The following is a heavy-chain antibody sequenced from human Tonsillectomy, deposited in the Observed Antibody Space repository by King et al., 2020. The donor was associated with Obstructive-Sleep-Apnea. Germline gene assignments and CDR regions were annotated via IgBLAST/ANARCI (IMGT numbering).Heavy chain of an antibody. J-gene: IGHJ2*01. D-gene: IGHD3-16*01. CDR2: VTWNSGTI. Sequence: VQLVESGGGLVQPGRSLRLSCAASGFTFDDYAIHWVRQAPGKALEWVSGVTWNSGTIGYADSVKGRFTISRDNAKNSLYLQMNSLRAEDTALYYCAKESEVGDGLGYFDLGGRGTLVTVPS. CDR3: AKESEVGDGLGYFDL. CDR1: GFTFDDYA. V-gene: IGHV3-9*01.